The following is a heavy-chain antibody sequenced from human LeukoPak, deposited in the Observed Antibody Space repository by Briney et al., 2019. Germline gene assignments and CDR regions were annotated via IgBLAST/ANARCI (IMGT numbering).Heavy chain of an antibody. CDR3: ARGSPTLCSGGTCYAFDI. CDR1: GFTFSSYA. J-gene: IGHJ3*02. V-gene: IGHV3-30-3*01. D-gene: IGHD2-15*01. Sequence: PGGSLRLSCAASGFTFSSYAMHWVRQAPGKGLEWVAVISYNGSNKYYADSVKGRFTISRDNSKNTLYLQMNSLRAEDTAVYYCARGSPTLCSGGTCYAFDIWGQGTMVTVSS. CDR2: ISYNGSNK.